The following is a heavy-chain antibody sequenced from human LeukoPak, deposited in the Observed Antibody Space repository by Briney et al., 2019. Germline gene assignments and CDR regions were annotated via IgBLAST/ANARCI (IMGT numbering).Heavy chain of an antibody. J-gene: IGHJ4*02. CDR1: GFTFSNAW. Sequence: GGSLRLSCAASGFTFSNAWMNWVRQAPGKGLEWVGHIKSKTAGGTTDYAAPVKGRFTISRDDSKNTLYLQMNSLKTKDTAVYYCTTGNYWGQGTLVTVSS. CDR3: TTGNY. V-gene: IGHV3-15*01. CDR2: IKSKTAGGTT.